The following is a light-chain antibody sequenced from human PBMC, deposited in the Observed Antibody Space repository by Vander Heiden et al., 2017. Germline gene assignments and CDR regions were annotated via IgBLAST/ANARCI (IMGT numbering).Light chain of an antibody. CDR3: QARMNLVT. CDR1: QSVSTY. J-gene: IGKJ4*01. V-gene: IGKV3-11*01. Sequence: ETVLTQSPATLSLFPGERATLSCTASQSVSTYVAWYQHKAGQPPRLVIFDASHRATGIPARFSGSGSATDFSLTITSLEPEDFAVYYCQARMNLVTFGGGTKV. CDR2: DAS.